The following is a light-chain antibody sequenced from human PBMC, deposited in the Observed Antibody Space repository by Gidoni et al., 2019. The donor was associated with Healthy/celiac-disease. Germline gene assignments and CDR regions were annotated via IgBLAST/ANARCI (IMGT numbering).Light chain of an antibody. Sequence: QSVLTQPPSASGTPGQRVTTSCSGSSSNIGSNTVHWYQQLPGTAPKLLIYSNNQRPSGVPDRFSGSKYGTSASLAISGLQSEDEADYYCAAWDDSLNGVVFGGGTKLTVL. CDR1: SSNIGSNT. V-gene: IGLV1-44*01. J-gene: IGLJ2*01. CDR3: AAWDDSLNGVV. CDR2: SNN.